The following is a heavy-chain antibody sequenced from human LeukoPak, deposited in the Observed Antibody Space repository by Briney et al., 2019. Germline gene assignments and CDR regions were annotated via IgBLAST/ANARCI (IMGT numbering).Heavy chain of an antibody. CDR2: INQSGST. D-gene: IGHD3-9*01. J-gene: IGHJ5*02. CDR3: ARQARDILTGYYTGWFDP. CDR1: SGSFSNYY. V-gene: IGHV4-34*01. Sequence: PSETLSLTCAVYSGSFSNYYWSWIRQPPGKGLEWIGEINQSGSTNYNPSLKSRVTISVDTSKNHFSLKLSSVTAADTAVYYCARQARDILTGYYTGWFDPWGQGTLVTVSS.